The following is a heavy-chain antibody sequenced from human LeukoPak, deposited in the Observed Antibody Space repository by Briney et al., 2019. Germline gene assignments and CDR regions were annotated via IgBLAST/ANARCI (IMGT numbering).Heavy chain of an antibody. J-gene: IGHJ4*02. CDR2: IYTSGST. D-gene: IGHD3-22*01. Sequence: SETLSLTCTVSGGSISSYYWSWIRQPAGKGLEWIGRIYTSGSTNYNPSLKSRVTMSVDTSKNQFSLKLSSVTAADTAVYYCAGEGKYYYDSSGYYPDYWGQGTLVTVSS. CDR1: GGSISSYY. CDR3: AGEGKYYYDSSGYYPDY. V-gene: IGHV4-4*07.